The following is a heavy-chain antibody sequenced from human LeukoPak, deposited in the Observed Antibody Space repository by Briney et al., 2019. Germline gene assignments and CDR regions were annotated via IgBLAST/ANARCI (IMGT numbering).Heavy chain of an antibody. Sequence: GGSLRLSCAASGFTFIKYGMHWVRQAPGKGLEWVAAISYDESNKYYADSVKGRFTISRDNSKNTLYLQMNSLRAEDTAVYYCAKDYAEDTMVRGVMGGYWGQGTLVTVSS. CDR2: ISYDESNK. CDR1: GFTFIKYG. J-gene: IGHJ4*02. D-gene: IGHD3-10*01. CDR3: AKDYAEDTMVRGVMGGY. V-gene: IGHV3-30*18.